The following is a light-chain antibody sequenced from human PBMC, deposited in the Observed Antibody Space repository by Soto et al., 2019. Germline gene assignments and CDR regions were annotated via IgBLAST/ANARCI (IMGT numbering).Light chain of an antibody. CDR3: CSYAGSSTV. Sequence: QLVLTQPRSVSGSPGQSVTISCTGTSRDVGGHGFVSWYQQHPGKAPKPMIYDVSKRPSGVPDRFSGSKSGNTASLTISGLQAEDEADYYCCSYAGSSTVFGGGTKLTVL. J-gene: IGLJ2*01. CDR1: SRDVGGHGF. CDR2: DVS. V-gene: IGLV2-11*01.